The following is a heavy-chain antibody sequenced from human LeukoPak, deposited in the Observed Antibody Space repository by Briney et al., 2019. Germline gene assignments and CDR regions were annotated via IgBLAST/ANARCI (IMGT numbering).Heavy chain of an antibody. V-gene: IGHV3-7*01. CDR3: ASSLGSGSYKVDY. CDR2: INQDGSVK. CDR1: GFTFSTYW. Sequence: PGGSLRLSCAASGFTFSTYWMSWVRQAPGKGLEWVANINQDGSVKYYMDSVKGRFTISRDNAKNSLYLQMNSLRADDTGVYYCASSLGSGSYKVDYWGQGTLVTVSS. J-gene: IGHJ4*02. D-gene: IGHD3-10*01.